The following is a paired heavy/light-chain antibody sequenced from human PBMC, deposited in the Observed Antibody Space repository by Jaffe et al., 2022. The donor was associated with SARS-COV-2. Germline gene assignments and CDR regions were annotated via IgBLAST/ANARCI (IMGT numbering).Light chain of an antibody. CDR3: YSAADNKGV. CDR2: KDS. J-gene: IGLJ2*01. CDR1: VLAKKY. V-gene: IGLV3-27*01. Sequence: SYELTQPSSVSVSPGQTARITCSGDVLAKKYARWFQQKPGQAPVLVIYKDSERPSGIPERFSGSSSGTTVTLTISGAQVEDEADYYCYSAADNKGVFGGGTKLTVL.
Heavy chain of an antibody. J-gene: IGHJ4*02. CDR3: TTLLPDYGVIFGARMSGTDY. Sequence: EVQLVESGGGLVKPGGSLRLSCAASGFTFSNAWMSWVRQAPGKGLEWVGRIKSKTDGGTTDYAAPVKGRFTISRDDSKNTLYLQMNSLKTEDTAVYYCTTLLPDYGVIFGARMSGTDYWGQGTLVTVSS. CDR1: GFTFSNAW. D-gene: IGHD4-17*01. CDR2: IKSKTDGGTT. V-gene: IGHV3-15*01.